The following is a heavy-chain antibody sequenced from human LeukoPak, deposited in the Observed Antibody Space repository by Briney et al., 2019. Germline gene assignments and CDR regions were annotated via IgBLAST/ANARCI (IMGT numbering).Heavy chain of an antibody. V-gene: IGHV4-34*01. Sequence: SETLSLTCAVYGGSFSGYYWSWIRQPPGKGLEWIGEINHSGSTNYNPSLKSRVTISVDTSKNQFSLKLSSVTAADTAVYYCAGSGWGGLDYWGQGTLVTVSS. CDR2: INHSGST. D-gene: IGHD3-16*01. J-gene: IGHJ4*02. CDR1: GGSFSGYY. CDR3: AGSGWGGLDY.